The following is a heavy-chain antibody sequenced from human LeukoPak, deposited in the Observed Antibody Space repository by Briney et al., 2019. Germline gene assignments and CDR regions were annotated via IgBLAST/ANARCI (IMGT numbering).Heavy chain of an antibody. CDR2: IWYDGSNK. CDR3: ARGFVDTAMVRAAGGY. CDR1: GFTFSNYA. V-gene: IGHV3-33*01. J-gene: IGHJ4*02. D-gene: IGHD5-18*01. Sequence: PGTSLRLSCAASGFTFSNYAMQWVRQGPGKGLEWVAVIWYDGSNKYYADSVKGRFTISRDNAKNSLYLQMNSLRAEDTAIYYCARGFVDTAMVRAAGGYWGQGTLVTVSS.